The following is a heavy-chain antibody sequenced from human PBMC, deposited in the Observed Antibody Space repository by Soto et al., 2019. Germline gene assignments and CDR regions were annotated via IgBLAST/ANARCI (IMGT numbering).Heavy chain of an antibody. CDR2: MYHSGST. Sequence: SETLSLTCAGSGGSISSGGYSWSWIRQPPGKGLEWIGYMYHSGSTYYNPSLKSRVTISIDRSKNQFSLKLSSLTAADTAVYYCARVQDYGGQGTLVTV. D-gene: IGHD1-1*01. CDR1: GGSISSGGYS. CDR3: ARVQDY. J-gene: IGHJ4*02. V-gene: IGHV4-30-2*01.